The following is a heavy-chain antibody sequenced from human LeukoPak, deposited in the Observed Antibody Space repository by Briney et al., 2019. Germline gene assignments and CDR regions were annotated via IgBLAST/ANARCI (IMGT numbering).Heavy chain of an antibody. D-gene: IGHD5-18*01. CDR3: VKDWIQFNRVFDCFDS. Sequence: GGSLRLSCATSRFPFETNAMSWVRQAPGKGLEWVATIGNTETFYADSVTGRFTISRDNSKNTVNLQMNRLRVEDTAIYYSVKDWIQFNRVFDCFDSWGQGTLVTVSS. J-gene: IGHJ4*02. CDR1: RFPFETNA. V-gene: IGHV3-23*01. CDR2: IGNTET.